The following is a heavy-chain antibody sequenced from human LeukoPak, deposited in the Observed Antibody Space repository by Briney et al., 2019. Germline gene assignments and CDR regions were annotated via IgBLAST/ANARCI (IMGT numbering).Heavy chain of an antibody. V-gene: IGHV1-18*01. CDR2: ISAYNGNT. Sequence: ASVKGSCKASGYTFTSYGTSWVRQAPGQGLEWMGWISAYNGNTNYAQKLQGRVTMTTDTSTSTAYMELRSLRSDDTAVYYCARHRPVLLWFGELSHYYGMDVWGQGTTVTVSS. J-gene: IGHJ6*02. D-gene: IGHD3-10*01. CDR3: ARHRPVLLWFGELSHYYGMDV. CDR1: GYTFTSYG.